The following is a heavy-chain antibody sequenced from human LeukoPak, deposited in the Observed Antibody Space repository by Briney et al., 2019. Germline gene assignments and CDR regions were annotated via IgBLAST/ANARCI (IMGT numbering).Heavy chain of an antibody. CDR3: ARARRRAIDYYYYYYMDV. Sequence: ASVKVSCKASGYTFTSYDINWVRQATGQGLEWMGWMNPNSGNTGYAQKFQGRVTMTRNTFISTAYMELSSLRSEDTAVYYCARARRRAIDYYYYYYMDVWGKGTTVTVSS. J-gene: IGHJ6*03. V-gene: IGHV1-8*01. CDR1: GYTFTSYD. D-gene: IGHD3-10*01. CDR2: MNPNSGNT.